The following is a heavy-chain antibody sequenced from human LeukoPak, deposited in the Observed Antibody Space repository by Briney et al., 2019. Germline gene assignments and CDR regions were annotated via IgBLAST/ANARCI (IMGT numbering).Heavy chain of an antibody. J-gene: IGHJ5*02. CDR1: GGSISSSSYY. CDR3: GRQYYDFWSGYTDWFDP. Sequence: SETLSLTCTVTGGSISSSSYYWGWIRQPPGKGLEWIGSIYYSGSTYYNPSLKSRVTISVDTSKNQFSLKLSSVTAADTAVYYCGRQYYDFWSGYTDWFDPWGQGTLVTVSS. CDR2: IYYSGST. V-gene: IGHV4-39*07. D-gene: IGHD3-3*01.